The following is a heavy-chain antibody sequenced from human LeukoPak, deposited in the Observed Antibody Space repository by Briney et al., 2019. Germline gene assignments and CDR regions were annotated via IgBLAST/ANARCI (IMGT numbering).Heavy chain of an antibody. CDR2: IRYDGSNK. CDR3: ARGSDCSSTSCYIYFDY. CDR1: GFTFSSYG. J-gene: IGHJ4*02. V-gene: IGHV3-30*02. D-gene: IGHD2-2*02. Sequence: GGSLRLSCAASGFTFSSYGTHWVRQAPGKGLEWVAFIRYDGSNKYYADSVKGRFTISRDNSKNTLYLQMNSLRAEDTAVYYCARGSDCSSTSCYIYFDYWGQGTLVTVSS.